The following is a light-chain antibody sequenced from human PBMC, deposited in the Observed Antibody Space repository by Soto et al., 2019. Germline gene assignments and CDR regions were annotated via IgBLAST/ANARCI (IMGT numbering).Light chain of an antibody. V-gene: IGKV1-39*01. CDR2: GAS. CDR3: QQNFDDPPYN. CDR1: QTIATY. J-gene: IGKJ2*01. Sequence: DIQMTQSPSSLSASVGDRVIITCRTSQTIATYLNWYQQKPGKAPHLLIYGASTLQSGVPSRFSGSGTGTEFTLTISDLQPEDFATYYCQQNFDDPPYNFGQGTKVEI.